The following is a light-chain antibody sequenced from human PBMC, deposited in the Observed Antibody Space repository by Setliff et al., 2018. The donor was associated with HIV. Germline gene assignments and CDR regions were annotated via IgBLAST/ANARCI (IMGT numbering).Light chain of an antibody. Sequence: QSVLTQPRSVSGSPGQSVTISCTGTSSDVGSYNSVSWYQHHPGKAPKFMIYDVSKRPSGVPGRFSGSKSGNTASLTISGLQAEDEADYYCCSYAGSYTLVFGGGTQLTVL. J-gene: IGLJ2*01. CDR1: SSDVGSYNS. CDR2: DVS. V-gene: IGLV2-11*01. CDR3: CSYAGSYTLV.